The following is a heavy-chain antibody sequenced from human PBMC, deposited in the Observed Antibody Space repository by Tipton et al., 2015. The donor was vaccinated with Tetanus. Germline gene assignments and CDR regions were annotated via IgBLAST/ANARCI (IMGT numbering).Heavy chain of an antibody. D-gene: IGHD2-2*01. J-gene: IGHJ4*02. CDR3: AKIESYAFDY. CDR2: ISYDGSNK. V-gene: IGHV3-30*18. Sequence: QLVQSGGGVVQPGRSLRLSCAASGFTYSSYGMHWVRQAPGKGLEWVAVISYDGSNKYYADSVKGRFTISRDNSKNTLYLQMNSLRAEDTAVYYCAKIESYAFDYWGQGTLVTVSS. CDR1: GFTYSSYG.